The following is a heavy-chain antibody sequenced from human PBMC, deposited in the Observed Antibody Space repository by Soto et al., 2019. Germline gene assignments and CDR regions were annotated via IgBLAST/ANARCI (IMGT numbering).Heavy chain of an antibody. V-gene: IGHV5-51*01. CDR3: TRRTIYGDYTFDY. CDR1: GSSFTNYW. CDR2: IYPGDSAT. J-gene: IGHJ4*02. D-gene: IGHD4-17*01. Sequence: GSLKISCKGSGSSFTNYWIGWVRQMPGRGLEWMGIIYPGDSATGYSPSFQGQVTISADKTINTAYLQWNSLKASDTAMYYCTRRTIYGDYTFDYWGQGTLVTVSS.